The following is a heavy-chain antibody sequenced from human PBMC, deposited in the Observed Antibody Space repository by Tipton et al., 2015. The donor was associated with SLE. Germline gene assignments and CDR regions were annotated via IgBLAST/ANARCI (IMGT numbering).Heavy chain of an antibody. CDR1: GGSISSSSYY. Sequence: GSLRLSCTVSGGSISSSSYYWGWIRQPPGKGLEWIGSIYYSGSTYYNPSLKSRVTISVDTSKNQFSLKLSSVTAADTAVYYCARDQSTYYYDSSGRDAFDIWGQGTMVTVSS. CDR3: ARDQSTYYYDSSGRDAFDI. CDR2: IYYSGST. J-gene: IGHJ3*02. V-gene: IGHV4-39*07. D-gene: IGHD3-22*01.